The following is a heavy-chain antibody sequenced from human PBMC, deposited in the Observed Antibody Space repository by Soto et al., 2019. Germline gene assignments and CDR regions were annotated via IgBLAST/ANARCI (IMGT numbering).Heavy chain of an antibody. CDR2: INHSGST. CDR1: GGSFSGYY. CDR3: ARGRGYNWNYYYYYYMDV. D-gene: IGHD1-20*01. V-gene: IGHV4-34*01. J-gene: IGHJ6*03. Sequence: QVQLQQWGAGLLKPSETLSLTCAVYGGSFSGYYWSWIRQPPGKGLAWIGEINHSGSTNYTPSLKSRVTISVDSSKNQFSLKLSSVTAADTAVYYCARGRGYNWNYYYYYYMDVWGKGTTVTVSS.